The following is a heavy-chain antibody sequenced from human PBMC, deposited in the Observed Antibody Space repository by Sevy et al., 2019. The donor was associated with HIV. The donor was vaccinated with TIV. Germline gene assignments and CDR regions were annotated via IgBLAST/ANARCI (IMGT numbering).Heavy chain of an antibody. J-gene: IGHJ6*02. CDR1: GFTFSRYW. D-gene: IGHD2-15*01. V-gene: IGHV3-7*01. CDR3: ARETTECSGGSCYGMDV. Sequence: GGSLRLSCAASGFTFSRYWMSWVRQAPGKGLEWVANIKQDGSEKYYMDYVKGRFTIARDNAKNSLYLQMNSLRAEDTAVYYCARETTECSGGSCYGMDVWGQGTTVTVSS. CDR2: IKQDGSEK.